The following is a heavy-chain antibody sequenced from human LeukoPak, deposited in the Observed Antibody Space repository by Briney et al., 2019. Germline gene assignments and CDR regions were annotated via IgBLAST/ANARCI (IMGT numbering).Heavy chain of an antibody. D-gene: IGHD3-22*01. CDR2: IYYSGSP. Sequence: SETLSLTCTASGGSISSSGYYWGWSRQPPGKGLELIGTIYYSGSPYYNPSLKSRVTISVDTSKNQFSLKLTSVTAADTAVYYCASSLTLRGALDPWGQETLVTVSS. CDR3: ASSLTLRGALDP. J-gene: IGHJ5*02. CDR1: GGSISSSGYY. V-gene: IGHV4-39*07.